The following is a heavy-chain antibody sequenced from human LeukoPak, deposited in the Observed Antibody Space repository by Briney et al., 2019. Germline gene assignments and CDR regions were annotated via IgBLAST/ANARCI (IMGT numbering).Heavy chain of an antibody. CDR1: GFTFSTYW. CDR3: ARAYTSDNTGFYFDF. CDR2: TNNDGSST. Sequence: GGSLRLSCAASGFTFSTYWMHWVRQPPGKGLVWVSRTNNDGSSTSYADSVKGRFTISRDNAKNTLYLQMNSLRAEDTAVCYCARAYTSDNTGFYFDFWGQGILVTVTS. J-gene: IGHJ4*02. D-gene: IGHD2-2*02. V-gene: IGHV3-74*01.